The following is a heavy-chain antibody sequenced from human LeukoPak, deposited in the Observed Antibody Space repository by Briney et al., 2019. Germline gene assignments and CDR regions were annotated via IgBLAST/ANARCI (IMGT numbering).Heavy chain of an antibody. V-gene: IGHV4-39*02. D-gene: IGHD6-13*01. CDR1: GGSFSSSSYY. Sequence: SETLSLTCTVSGGSFSSSSYYWGWIRQPPGKGLGWIGSIYYSGSTYYNPPLKSRVTMSVDTSKNQFSLKLNSVTVADTAVYYCARETAVCIAATGRGYNWFDPWGQGTLVTVSS. CDR2: IYYSGST. CDR3: ARETAVCIAATGRGYNWFDP. J-gene: IGHJ5*02.